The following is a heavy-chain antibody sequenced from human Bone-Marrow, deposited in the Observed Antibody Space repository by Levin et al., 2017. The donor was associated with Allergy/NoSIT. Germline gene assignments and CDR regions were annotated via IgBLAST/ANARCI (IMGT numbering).Heavy chain of an antibody. J-gene: IGHJ4*02. CDR1: GFIFSSSE. V-gene: IGHV3-48*03. Sequence: PGESLKISCAASGFIFSSSEMNWVRQAPGKGLEWVSYIRSASGNSIYYADSVRGRFTISRDNAKDSLYLEMNNLGPEDTGVYYCTRALRYWGQGTLVTVSS. CDR2: IRSASGNSI. CDR3: TRALRY.